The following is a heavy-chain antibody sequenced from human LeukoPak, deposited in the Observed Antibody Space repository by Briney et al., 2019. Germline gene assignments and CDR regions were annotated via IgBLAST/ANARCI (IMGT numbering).Heavy chain of an antibody. CDR3: ARDRDWDYMDV. D-gene: IGHD3-9*01. CDR1: GFTFSSYS. Sequence: GGSLRLSCAASGFTFSSYSMNWVRQAPGKGLEWVSFISTSSSYIYYADSVKGRFTISRDNAKNSLSLQMNSLKAEDTAVYYCARDRDWDYMDVWGKGTTVTVSS. J-gene: IGHJ6*03. V-gene: IGHV3-21*01. CDR2: ISTSSSYI.